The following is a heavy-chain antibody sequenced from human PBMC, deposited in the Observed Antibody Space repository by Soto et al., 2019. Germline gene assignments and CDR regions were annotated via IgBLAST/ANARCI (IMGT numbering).Heavy chain of an antibody. J-gene: IGHJ3*02. Sequence: EVQLVESGGGLVKPGGSLRLSCAASGFTFSNAWMSWVRQAPGKGLEWVGRIKSKTDGGTTDYAAPVKGRFTISREDAKNTLYLQMNSLTTEDTAVYYCTTGRVVIPSDAFDIWGQGKMVTVSS. V-gene: IGHV3-15*01. CDR2: IKSKTDGGTT. D-gene: IGHD3-3*01. CDR1: GFTFSNAW. CDR3: TTGRVVIPSDAFDI.